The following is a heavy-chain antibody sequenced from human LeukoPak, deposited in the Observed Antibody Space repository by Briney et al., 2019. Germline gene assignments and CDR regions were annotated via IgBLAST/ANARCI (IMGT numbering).Heavy chain of an antibody. Sequence: PSETLSLTCTVSGGSISSYYWSWIRQPPGKGLEWIGYIYYSGSTNYNPSLKSRVTISVDTSKNQFSLKLSSVTAADTAVYYCARLHMTTVSFIDYWGQGTLVTVSS. J-gene: IGHJ4*02. CDR2: IYYSGST. CDR1: GGSISSYY. V-gene: IGHV4-59*08. CDR3: ARLHMTTVSFIDY. D-gene: IGHD4-17*01.